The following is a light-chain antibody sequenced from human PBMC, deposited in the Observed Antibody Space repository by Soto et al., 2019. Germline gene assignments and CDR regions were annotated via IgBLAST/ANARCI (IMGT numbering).Light chain of an antibody. CDR3: QQYDNLPYT. CDR2: DAS. Sequence: DMQMTQSPSSLSASVGDRVTITCQASQDISNYLNWYQQKPGKAPKLLIYDASNLETGVPSRFSGSGSGTDFTFTISSLQPEDIATYYSQQYDNLPYTFGHGTNLEIK. CDR1: QDISNY. J-gene: IGKJ2*01. V-gene: IGKV1-33*01.